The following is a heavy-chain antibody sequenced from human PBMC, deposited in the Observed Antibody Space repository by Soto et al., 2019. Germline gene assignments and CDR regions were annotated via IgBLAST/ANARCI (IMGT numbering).Heavy chain of an antibody. D-gene: IGHD1-26*01. CDR1: GGTFSSYA. V-gene: IGHV1-69*12. CDR3: ARDGGGATFDY. CDR2: IIPLFGTT. Sequence: QVQLVQSGAEVRKPGSSVKVSCEASGGTFSSYALNRMRQAPGQGLEWMGGIIPLFGTTTYAEKFQGRVTITADESTRTVFLELSSLTSEDTAVYYCARDGGGATFDYWGQGTLVTVSS. J-gene: IGHJ4*02.